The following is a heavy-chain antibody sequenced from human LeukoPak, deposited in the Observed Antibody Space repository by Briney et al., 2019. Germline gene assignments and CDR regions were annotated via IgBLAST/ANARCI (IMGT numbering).Heavy chain of an antibody. CDR3: ARGAEGYYDSSGYVLDWRGFDP. CDR1: GYTFTSYG. D-gene: IGHD3-22*01. J-gene: IGHJ5*02. Sequence: ASVKVSCKASGYTFTSYGISWVRQAPGQGLEWMGWISAYNGNTNYAQKLQGRVTMTTDTSTSTAYMELRSLRSDDTAVYYCARGAEGYYDSSGYVLDWRGFDPWGQETLVTVSS. V-gene: IGHV1-18*01. CDR2: ISAYNGNT.